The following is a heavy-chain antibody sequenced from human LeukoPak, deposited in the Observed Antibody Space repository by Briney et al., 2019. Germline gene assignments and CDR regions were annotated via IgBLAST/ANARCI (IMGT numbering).Heavy chain of an antibody. CDR3: ATLGSGSYRHYYYGMDV. Sequence: PSETLSLTCTVSGGSISSYYWSWIRQPAGQGLEWIGRIYTSGSTNYNPSLKSRVTMSVDTSKNQFSLKLSSVTAADTAVYYCATLGSGSYRHYYYGMDVWGQGTTVTVSS. CDR2: IYTSGST. V-gene: IGHV4-4*07. CDR1: GGSISSYY. J-gene: IGHJ6*02. D-gene: IGHD1-26*01.